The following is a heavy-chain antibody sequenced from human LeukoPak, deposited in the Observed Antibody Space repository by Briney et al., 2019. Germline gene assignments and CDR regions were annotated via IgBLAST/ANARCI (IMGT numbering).Heavy chain of an antibody. V-gene: IGHV1-24*01. D-gene: IGHD3-16*01. CDR3: ATDLWGTYSFDY. J-gene: IGHJ4*02. CDR1: GYPLTELS. Sequence: GASVKVSCKVSGYPLTELSIHWVRQAAGKGLEWMGGFDPEDGETIYAQKFRGRVTMTEDTSTDTAYMELSSLRSEDTAVYYCATDLWGTYSFDYWGQGTLVTVSS. CDR2: FDPEDGET.